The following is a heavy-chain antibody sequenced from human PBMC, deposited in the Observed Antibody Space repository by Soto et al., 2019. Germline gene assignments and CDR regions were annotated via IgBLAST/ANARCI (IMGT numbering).Heavy chain of an antibody. J-gene: IGHJ3*02. D-gene: IGHD2-21*01. CDR1: GYTFTSYD. Sequence: ASVKVSCKASGYTFTSYDINWVRQATGQGLEWMGWMNPNSGNTGYAQKFQGRVTMTRNTSISTAYMELSSLRSEDTAVYYCARASFFVVVRRNDAFDIWGQGKMVTVSS. V-gene: IGHV1-8*01. CDR2: MNPNSGNT. CDR3: ARASFFVVVRRNDAFDI.